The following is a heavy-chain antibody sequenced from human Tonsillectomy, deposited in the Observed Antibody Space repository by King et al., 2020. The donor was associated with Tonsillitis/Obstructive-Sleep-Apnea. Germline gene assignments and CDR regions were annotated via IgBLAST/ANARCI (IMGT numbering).Heavy chain of an antibody. CDR2: ISYDGSSK. CDR3: ARDPHLHILAVHYYYGMDV. V-gene: IGHV3-30*04. D-gene: IGHD5-12*01. J-gene: IGHJ6*02. Sequence: VQLVESGGGVVQPGRSLRLSCAASGFTFSTYALHWVRQAPGKGLEWVTVISYDGSSKYYADSVKGRFTISRDNSKNTVYLQMNSLRSEDTAGYYCARDPHLHILAVHYYYGMDVWGQGTTVTVSS. CDR1: GFTFSTYA.